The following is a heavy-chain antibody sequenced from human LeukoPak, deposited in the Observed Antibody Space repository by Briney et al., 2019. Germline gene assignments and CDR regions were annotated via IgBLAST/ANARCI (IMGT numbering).Heavy chain of an antibody. Sequence: GRSLRLSCQASGFTFSSYGMHWVRQAPGKGLEWVAVISYDGSNKYYADSVKGRFTISRDNSKNTLYLQMNSLRAEDTAVYYCAKGSGDNFDYWGQGTLVTVSS. J-gene: IGHJ4*02. CDR2: ISYDGSNK. CDR3: AKGSGDNFDY. V-gene: IGHV3-30*18. CDR1: GFTFSSYG. D-gene: IGHD2-21*01.